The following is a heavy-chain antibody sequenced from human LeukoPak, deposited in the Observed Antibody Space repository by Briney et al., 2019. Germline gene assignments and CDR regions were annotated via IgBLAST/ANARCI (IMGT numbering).Heavy chain of an antibody. CDR1: GFTFSSYW. CDR2: IKEDGTEE. Sequence: GGSLRLSCAASGFTFSSYWMTWVRQAPGKGLEWVATIKEDGTEEYYADSVKGRFTIYRDNAKNSLYLQMNSLRAEDTSVYYCARVRVSSYYGMDIWGQGATVTVSS. D-gene: IGHD2/OR15-2a*01. CDR3: ARVRVSSYYGMDI. J-gene: IGHJ6*02. V-gene: IGHV3-7*05.